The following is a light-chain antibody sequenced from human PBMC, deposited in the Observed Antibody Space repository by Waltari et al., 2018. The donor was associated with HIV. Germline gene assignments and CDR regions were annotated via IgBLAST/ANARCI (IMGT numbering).Light chain of an antibody. CDR3: CSYAGTYTYV. CDR2: DVG. J-gene: IGLJ1*01. V-gene: IGLV2-11*01. Sequence: QSALTQARSVSGSPGQTVTISCTGTRSDVGGYDYVSWCQQHPDNAPKLKIYDVGQRPSGVPVRFSGSKSGNTAFLTISGLQAEDDADYSCCSYAGTYTYVFGSGTEVTAL. CDR1: RSDVGGYDY.